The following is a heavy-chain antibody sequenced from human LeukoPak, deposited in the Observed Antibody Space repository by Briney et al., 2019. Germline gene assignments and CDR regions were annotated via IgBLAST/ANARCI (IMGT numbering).Heavy chain of an antibody. V-gene: IGHV4-34*01. D-gene: IGHD5-12*01. CDR3: ARDGGYDYYFDY. CDR2: IYHSGST. Sequence: PSETLSLTCAIYGESFDGYSWSWIRQPPGKGLEWIGEIYHSGSTNYNPSLKSRVTISVDKSKNQFSLKLSSVTAADTAVYYCARDGGYDYYFDYWGQGTLVTVSS. CDR1: GESFDGYS. J-gene: IGHJ4*02.